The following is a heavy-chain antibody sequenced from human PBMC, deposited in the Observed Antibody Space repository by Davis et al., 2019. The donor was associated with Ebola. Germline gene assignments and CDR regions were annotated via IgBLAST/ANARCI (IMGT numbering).Heavy chain of an antibody. V-gene: IGHV3-30*14. CDR3: ARIYYYYYGMDV. CDR1: GFTFSSYA. CDR2: ISYDGSNK. Sequence: GGSLRLSCAASGFTFSSYAMHWVRQAPGKGLDWVAVISYDGSNKYYADSVKGRFTISRDNSKNTLYLQMNSLRAEDTAVYYCARIYYYYYGMDVWGQGTTVTVSS. J-gene: IGHJ6*02.